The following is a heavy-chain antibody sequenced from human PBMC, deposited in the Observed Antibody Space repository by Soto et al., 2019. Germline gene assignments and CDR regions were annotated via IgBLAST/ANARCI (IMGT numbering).Heavy chain of an antibody. Sequence: WTWIRQPPGKAMEWIGYLYDGGSITYYNPSLESRVAFSVDTSKNQFSLRVSSVTAADTAVYYCATVRSSLDFYYYYMDVWGTGATVTVSS. D-gene: IGHD2-2*01. CDR2: LYDGGSIT. V-gene: IGHV4-59*08. J-gene: IGHJ6*03. CDR3: ATVRSSLDFYYYYMDV.